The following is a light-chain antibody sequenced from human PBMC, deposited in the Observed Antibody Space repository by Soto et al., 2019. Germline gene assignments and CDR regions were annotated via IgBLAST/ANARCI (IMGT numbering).Light chain of an antibody. CDR2: KAS. V-gene: IGKV1-5*03. CDR3: KKNPSYSGT. CDR1: LITDSW. J-gene: IGKJ1*01. Sequence: DIQITQSPSTLSASVGDRVTIPCRASLITDSWLAWCRHLPRHPPNLLMLKASTLASGVPARFGGSGSGTAFTLTINCRQTVFFVTSDCKKNPSYSGTFGQGTKVDIK.